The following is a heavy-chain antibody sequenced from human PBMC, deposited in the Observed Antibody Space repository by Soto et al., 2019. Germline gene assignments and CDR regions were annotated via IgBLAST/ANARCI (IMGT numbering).Heavy chain of an antibody. CDR2: IRSKAYGGTT. J-gene: IGHJ5*02. D-gene: IGHD2-15*01. CDR3: TRGDCSGGSCYWFDP. CDR1: GFTFGDYA. V-gene: IGHV3-49*03. Sequence: GGSLRLSCTASGFTFGDYAMSWFRQAPGKGLEWVGFIRSKAYGGTTEYAASVKGRFTISRDDSKSIAYLQMNSLKTEDTAVYYCTRGDCSGGSCYWFDPWGQGTLVTVSS.